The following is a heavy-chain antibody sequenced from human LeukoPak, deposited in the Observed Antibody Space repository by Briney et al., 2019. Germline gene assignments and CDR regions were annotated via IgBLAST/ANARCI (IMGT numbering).Heavy chain of an antibody. D-gene: IGHD5-18*01. V-gene: IGHV3-48*03. J-gene: IGHJ4*02. CDR3: ACLLQLWDYFDY. Sequence: GGSLRLSCAASGFTFSSYEMNWVRQAPGKGLEWVSYISSSGSTIYYADSVKGRFTISRDNAKNSLYLQMNSLRAEDTAVYYCACLLQLWDYFDYWSQGTLVTVSP. CDR2: ISSSGSTI. CDR1: GFTFSSYE.